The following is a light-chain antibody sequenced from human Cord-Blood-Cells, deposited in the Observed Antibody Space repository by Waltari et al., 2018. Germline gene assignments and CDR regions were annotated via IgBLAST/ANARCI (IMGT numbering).Light chain of an antibody. CDR3: QQRSNWT. V-gene: IGKV3-11*01. CDR1: QSVSSY. Sequence: DIVLTQSPASLSSSPGERATLSCRASQSVSSYLAWYKQKPGQAPSPLTYDASDRATGLPAGFSGGGSGTDFTLSISSGEHEDFAGYYCQQRSNWTFGQGTKVEIK. J-gene: IGKJ1*01. CDR2: DAS.